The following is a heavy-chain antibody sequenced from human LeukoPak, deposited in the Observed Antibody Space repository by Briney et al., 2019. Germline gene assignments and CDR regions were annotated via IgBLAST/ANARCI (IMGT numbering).Heavy chain of an antibody. CDR2: IYYSGST. Sequence: SETLSLTCTVSGGCISSYYWSWIRQPPGKGLEWIGYIYYSGSTNYNPSLKSRVSISVDTSKNQFSLKLSSVTAADTAVYYCARVDTMVRGVIYYYYGMDVWGQGTTVTVSS. CDR3: ARVDTMVRGVIYYYYGMDV. J-gene: IGHJ6*02. CDR1: GGCISSYY. V-gene: IGHV4-59*01. D-gene: IGHD3-10*01.